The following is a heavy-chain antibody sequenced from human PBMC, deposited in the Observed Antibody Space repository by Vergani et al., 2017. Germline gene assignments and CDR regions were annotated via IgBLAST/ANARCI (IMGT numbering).Heavy chain of an antibody. CDR2: ISWNSGST. V-gene: IGHV3-9*01. CDR1: GFPFDDYA. J-gene: IGHJ6*02. D-gene: IGHD3-3*01. CDR3: AKSLETSSYYYYGMDV. Sequence: EVQLVESGGGLVQLGRSLRLSCAASGFPFDDYAMNWFGQAPGKGLEWVSGISWNSGSTGYADSVKGRFTISRDNAKNSLYLQMNSLRAEDTALYYCAKSLETSSYYYYGMDVWGQGTTVTVSS.